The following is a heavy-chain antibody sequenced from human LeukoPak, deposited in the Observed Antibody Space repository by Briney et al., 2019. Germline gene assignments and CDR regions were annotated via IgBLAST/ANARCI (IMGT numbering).Heavy chain of an antibody. D-gene: IGHD3-9*01. CDR2: IYYSGST. CDR1: GGSISSSSYY. CDR3: ARESHPLLRYFDY. J-gene: IGHJ4*02. Sequence: SETLSLTCTVSGGSISSSSYYWGWIRQPPGRGLEWIGSIYYSGSTYYNPSLKSRVTISVDTSKNQFSLKLSSVTAADTAVYYCARESHPLLRYFDYWGQGTLVTVSS. V-gene: IGHV4-39*02.